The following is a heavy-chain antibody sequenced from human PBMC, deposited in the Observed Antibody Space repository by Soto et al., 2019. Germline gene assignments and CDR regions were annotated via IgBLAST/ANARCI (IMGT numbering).Heavy chain of an antibody. CDR3: ARTSGSYYAPIDY. V-gene: IGHV4-59*08. Sequence: SETLSLTCTVSGGSISSYYWSWIRQPPGKGLEWIGYIYYSGSTNYNPSLKSRVTISVDTSKNQFSLKLSSVTAADTAVYYCARTSGSYYAPIDYWGQGTLVTVSS. CDR2: IYYSGST. D-gene: IGHD1-26*01. J-gene: IGHJ4*02. CDR1: GGSISSYY.